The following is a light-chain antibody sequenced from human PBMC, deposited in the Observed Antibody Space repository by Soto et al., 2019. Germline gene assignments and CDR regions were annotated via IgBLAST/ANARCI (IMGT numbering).Light chain of an antibody. CDR2: AAS. Sequence: DVQLTQSPSFLSASVGDRVTITCRASQGISSYLAWYQQKPGKAPKILIYAASTLQSGVPSRFSGSVSGTEFPLTISSLQPEDFATYYCQQLNSYLTFGQGTRLEIK. CDR1: QGISSY. J-gene: IGKJ5*01. V-gene: IGKV1-9*01. CDR3: QQLNSYLT.